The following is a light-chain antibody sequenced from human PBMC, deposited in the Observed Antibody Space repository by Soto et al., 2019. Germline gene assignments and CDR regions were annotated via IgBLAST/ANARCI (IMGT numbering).Light chain of an antibody. Sequence: QLVLTQPPSVSGAPGQRVTISCTGSSSNIGAGYVVHWYQQLPGTAPKLLIYGNSNRPSGVPDRFSGSKSGTSASLAITGLQAEDEADYYCQSYDSSLSGWVFGGGTKVTV. J-gene: IGLJ3*02. CDR1: SSNIGAGYV. CDR2: GNS. CDR3: QSYDSSLSGWV. V-gene: IGLV1-40*01.